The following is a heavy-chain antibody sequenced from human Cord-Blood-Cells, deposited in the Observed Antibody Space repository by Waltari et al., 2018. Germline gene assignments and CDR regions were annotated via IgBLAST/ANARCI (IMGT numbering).Heavy chain of an antibody. CDR3: ARTPYYYGSGSYYFDY. Sequence: QVTLKESGPALVKPTQTLTLTCTFSGFSLSTSGMRVSWIRQPPGKALEWLARIDWDDDKFYSTSLKTRLTISKDTSKNQVVLTMTNMDPVDTATYYCARTPYYYGSGSYYFDYWGQGTLVTVSS. CDR2: IDWDDDK. CDR1: GFSLSTSGMR. V-gene: IGHV2-70*04. J-gene: IGHJ4*02. D-gene: IGHD3-10*01.